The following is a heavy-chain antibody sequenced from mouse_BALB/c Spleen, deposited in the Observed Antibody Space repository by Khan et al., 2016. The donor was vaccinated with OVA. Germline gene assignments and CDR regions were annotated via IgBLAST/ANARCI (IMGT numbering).Heavy chain of an antibody. V-gene: IGHV14-3*02. CDR3: ASSVLLDAVDY. Sequence: VQLQQSGAELVKPGASVKLSCTGSGFNIKDTYIQWVKQRPEQGLEWIGRIDPANGKTIFDPKFQGKATITADTSSNTAYLHLSSLTSEDTVVCYCASSVLLDAVDYWAQGTSVTVAS. CDR2: IDPANGKT. CDR1: GFNIKDTY. J-gene: IGHJ4*01.